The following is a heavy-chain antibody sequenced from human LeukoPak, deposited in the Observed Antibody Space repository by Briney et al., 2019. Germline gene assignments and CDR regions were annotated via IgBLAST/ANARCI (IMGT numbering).Heavy chain of an antibody. CDR3: TSTGYSGHDPLHY. CDR2: ISAYNGNT. CDR1: GYTLTSYG. D-gene: IGHD5-12*01. V-gene: IGHV1-18*01. J-gene: IGHJ4*02. Sequence: ASVKVSCKASGYTLTSYGISWVRQAPGQGLEWMGWISAYNGNTKYAQTLQGRVTMTTDTSTSTAYMELRSLRSDDTAVYYCTSTGYSGHDPLHYWGRGTLVTVSP.